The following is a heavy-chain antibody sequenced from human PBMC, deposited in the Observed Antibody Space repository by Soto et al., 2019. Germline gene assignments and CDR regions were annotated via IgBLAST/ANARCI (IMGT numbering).Heavy chain of an antibody. D-gene: IGHD3-10*01. CDR3: AKFGEGQPDY. V-gene: IGHV1-69*13. Sequence: ASVKVSCKASGGTFSSYAISWVRQAPGQGLEWMGGIIPIFGTANYAQKFQGRVTITADESTSTAYMELSSLRSEDTAVYYCAKFGEGQPDYWGQGTLVTVSS. CDR1: GGTFSSYA. J-gene: IGHJ4*02. CDR2: IIPIFGTA.